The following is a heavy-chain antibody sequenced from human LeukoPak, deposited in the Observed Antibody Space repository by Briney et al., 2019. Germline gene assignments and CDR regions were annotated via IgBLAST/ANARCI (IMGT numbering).Heavy chain of an antibody. CDR3: ASWDTAMVTSYYYMDV. CDR1: GGTFSSYA. CDR2: IIPIFGTA. V-gene: IGHV1-69*06. Sequence: SVKVSCKASGGTFSSYAISWVRQAPGQGLEWMGGIIPIFGTANYAQKFQGRVTITADKSTSTAYMGLSSLRSEDTAVYYCASWDTAMVTSYYYMDVWGKGTTVTVSS. J-gene: IGHJ6*03. D-gene: IGHD5-18*01.